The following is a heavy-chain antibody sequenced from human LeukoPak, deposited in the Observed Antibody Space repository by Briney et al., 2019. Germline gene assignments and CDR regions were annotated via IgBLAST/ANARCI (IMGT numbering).Heavy chain of an antibody. Sequence: PGGSLRLSCAASGFTFSNYAMSWVRQAPGKGLEWVSAISGSGGSTYYADSVKGRFTISRDNSKNTVYLQMNSLRAEDTAVYYCALYDSSGYYSRWGQGTLVTVSS. J-gene: IGHJ4*02. CDR1: GFTFSNYA. CDR3: ALYDSSGYYSR. D-gene: IGHD3-22*01. CDR2: ISGSGGST. V-gene: IGHV3-23*01.